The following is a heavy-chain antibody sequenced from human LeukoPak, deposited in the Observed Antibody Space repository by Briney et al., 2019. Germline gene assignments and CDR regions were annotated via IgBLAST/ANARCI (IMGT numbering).Heavy chain of an antibody. CDR1: GYTFTYNY. CDR3: ARDRYGDYYGYYYYYMDV. V-gene: IGHV1-2*02. Sequence: ASVKVSCKASGYTFTYNYIHWVRQAPGQGLEWMGWINPNSGGTNYAQKFQGRVTMTRDTSISIGYMELSRLRSDDTAVYYCARDRYGDYYGYYYYYMDVWGKGTTVTVSS. D-gene: IGHD4-17*01. J-gene: IGHJ6*03. CDR2: INPNSGGT.